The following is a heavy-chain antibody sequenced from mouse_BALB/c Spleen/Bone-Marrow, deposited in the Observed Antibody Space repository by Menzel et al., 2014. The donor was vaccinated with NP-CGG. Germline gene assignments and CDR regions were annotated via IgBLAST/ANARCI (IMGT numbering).Heavy chain of an antibody. CDR1: GYNFTSYY. CDR2: INPSNGGT. J-gene: IGHJ3*01. D-gene: IGHD1-1*02. Sequence: QVQLKDSGAELVKPGASVKLSCKASGYNFTSYYMYWVKQRPGQGLEWIGEINPSNGGTNFNEKFKSKATLTVDKPSSTAYMQLSSLTSEDSAVYYCTRENYGFAYWGQGTLVTVSA. V-gene: IGHV1S81*02. CDR3: TRENYGFAY.